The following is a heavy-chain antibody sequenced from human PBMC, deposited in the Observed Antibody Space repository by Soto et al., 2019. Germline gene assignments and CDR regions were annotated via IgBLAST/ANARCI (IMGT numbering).Heavy chain of an antibody. D-gene: IGHD3-10*01. J-gene: IGHJ6*02. CDR3: ARVEGSGPYGDYFDYGMDV. CDR2: IWYDGSNK. V-gene: IGHV3-33*01. Sequence: QVQLVESGGGVVQPGRSLRLSCAASGFTFSSYGMHWLRRAQGKGLEWVAVIWYDGSNKYYADSVKGRFTISRDNSKNTLYLQMNSLGVEDTAVYYCARVEGSGPYGDYFDYGMDVWGQGTTVTVSS. CDR1: GFTFSSYG.